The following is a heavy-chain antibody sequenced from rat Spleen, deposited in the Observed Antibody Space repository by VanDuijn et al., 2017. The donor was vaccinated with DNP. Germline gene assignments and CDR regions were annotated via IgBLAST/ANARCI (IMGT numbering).Heavy chain of an antibody. CDR2: IWGNGNT. CDR1: GFSLSSYG. V-gene: IGHV2-13*01. Sequence: QVQLKESGPGLVQPSQTLSLTCTVSGFSLSSYGVIWVRQPPGKGLEWMGVIWGNGNTNYNSALKSRLTISRDTSKSQVFLKMNSLQPEDTGTYYCARKHTLGITTDYFDYWGQGVMVTVSS. D-gene: IGHD1-9*01. J-gene: IGHJ2*01. CDR3: ARKHTLGITTDYFDY.